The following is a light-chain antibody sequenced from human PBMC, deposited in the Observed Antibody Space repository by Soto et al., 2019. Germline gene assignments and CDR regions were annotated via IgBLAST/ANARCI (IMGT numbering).Light chain of an antibody. CDR2: LNSDGSH. Sequence: QSVLTQSPSASASLGASVKLTCTLSSGHSSYAIAWHQQQPEKGPRYLMKLNSDGSHSKGDGIPDRFSVSSSGAERYLTISSLQSEDEADYYCQTWGTGIGVFGGGTKLTV. CDR3: QTWGTGIGV. J-gene: IGLJ3*02. CDR1: SGHSSYA. V-gene: IGLV4-69*01.